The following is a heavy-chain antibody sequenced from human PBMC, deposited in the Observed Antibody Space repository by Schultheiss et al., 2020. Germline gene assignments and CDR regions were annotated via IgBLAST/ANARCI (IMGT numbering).Heavy chain of an antibody. Sequence: GESLKISCAASGFTFSSYSMNWVRQAPGKGLEWVSSISRSSTYIYYADSVKGRFTISRDNAQNSLYLQMNSLRAEDTAVYYCARDGAGFWSGYYGSCEYWGQGTLVNVSS. CDR3: ARDGAGFWSGYYGSCEY. CDR2: ISRSSTYI. V-gene: IGHV3-21*01. J-gene: IGHJ4*02. CDR1: GFTFSSYS. D-gene: IGHD3-3*01.